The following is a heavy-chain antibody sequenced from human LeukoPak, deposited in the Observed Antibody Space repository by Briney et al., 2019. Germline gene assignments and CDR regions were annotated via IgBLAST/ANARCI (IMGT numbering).Heavy chain of an antibody. CDR3: ARDKKVRGYDGMDV. Sequence: PSEALSLTCTVTGGSISSYYWSLIRQPAGKGLEWIGRIYTSGSTNYNPSLKSRVTMPVDTSKNQFSLKLSSVTAADTAVYYCARDKKVRGYDGMDVWGQGTTVTVSS. V-gene: IGHV4-4*07. D-gene: IGHD3-10*01. J-gene: IGHJ6*02. CDR1: GGSISSYY. CDR2: IYTSGST.